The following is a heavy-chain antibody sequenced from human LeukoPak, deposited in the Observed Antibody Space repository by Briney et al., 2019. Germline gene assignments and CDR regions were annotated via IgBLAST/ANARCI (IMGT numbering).Heavy chain of an antibody. V-gene: IGHV3-30*02. CDR2: IRYDGTNK. CDR3: AKDSTRYYGVLTVNLREKGALDY. D-gene: IGHD3-9*01. Sequence: GGSLRLSCAASGFTLRGYGMHWVRQAPGKGLEWVAFIRYDGTNKYYADSVRGRFTVSKDNSKNTLYLQMNSLRAEDTAVYYCAKDSTRYYGVLTVNLREKGALDYWGQGTLVTVSS. CDR1: GFTLRGYG. J-gene: IGHJ4*02.